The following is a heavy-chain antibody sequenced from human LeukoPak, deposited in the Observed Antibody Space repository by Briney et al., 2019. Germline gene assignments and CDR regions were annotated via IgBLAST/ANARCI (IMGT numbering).Heavy chain of an antibody. Sequence: GGSLRLSCAASGFTFSSYAMSWVRQAPGKGLEWVSAISGSGGSTYYADSVKGRFTISRDNPKNTLYLQMNSLRAEDTAVYYCAKTGRAAVAGSTVDYWGQGTLVTVSS. CDR2: ISGSGGST. CDR1: GFTFSSYA. D-gene: IGHD1-14*01. J-gene: IGHJ4*02. CDR3: AKTGRAAVAGSTVDY. V-gene: IGHV3-23*01.